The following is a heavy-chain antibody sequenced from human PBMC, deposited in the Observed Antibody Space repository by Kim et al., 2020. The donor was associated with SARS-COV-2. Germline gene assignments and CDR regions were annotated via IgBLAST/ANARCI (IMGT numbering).Heavy chain of an antibody. D-gene: IGHD1-26*01. V-gene: IGHV3-15*01. Sequence: PVKGRFTISRDDSKNTLYLQMNSLKTEDTAVYYCTTFKGGSYSRWRAFDIWGQGTMVTVSS. CDR3: TTFKGGSYSRWRAFDI. J-gene: IGHJ3*02.